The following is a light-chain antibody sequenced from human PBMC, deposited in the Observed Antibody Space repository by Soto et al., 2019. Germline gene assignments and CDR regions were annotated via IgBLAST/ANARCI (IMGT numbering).Light chain of an antibody. Sequence: DIQMTQSTSTLSASVGDRVTIACRASQSIGTWLAWYQQKPGKPPKLLIYKATNLQSGVPSRFSGSGSGTEFSLTISSLQPDDFATYYCQRYNDYHYIFGQGTKLEMK. CDR1: QSIGTW. V-gene: IGKV1-5*03. J-gene: IGKJ2*01. CDR2: KAT. CDR3: QRYNDYHYI.